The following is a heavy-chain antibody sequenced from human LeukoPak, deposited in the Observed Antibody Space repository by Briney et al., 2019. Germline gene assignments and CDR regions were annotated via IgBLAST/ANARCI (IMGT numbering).Heavy chain of an antibody. Sequence: PGGSLRLSCAASGFTFDDYGMSWVRQAPGKGLEWVSGINWNGGSTGYADSVKGRFTISRDNAKNSLYLQMNSLRAEDTALYYCARDRGSYCSGGSCYSGGYFDYWGQGTLVTVSS. J-gene: IGHJ4*02. D-gene: IGHD2-15*01. CDR1: GFTFDDYG. CDR3: ARDRGSYCSGGSCYSGGYFDY. CDR2: INWNGGST. V-gene: IGHV3-20*04.